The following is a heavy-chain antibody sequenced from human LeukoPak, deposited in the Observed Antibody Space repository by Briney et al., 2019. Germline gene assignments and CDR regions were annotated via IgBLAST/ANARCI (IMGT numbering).Heavy chain of an antibody. V-gene: IGHV1-2*06. Sequence: ASVKVSCKASGYTFTGYYIHWVRQAPGQGLEWMGRIDPNSGGTSYAQNFQGRVTMTRDTSISTAYMELTRLTSDDTAVYYCARDASVSADYRGQGTLVTVSS. D-gene: IGHD5/OR15-5a*01. J-gene: IGHJ4*02. CDR2: IDPNSGGT. CDR1: GYTFTGYY. CDR3: ARDASVSADY.